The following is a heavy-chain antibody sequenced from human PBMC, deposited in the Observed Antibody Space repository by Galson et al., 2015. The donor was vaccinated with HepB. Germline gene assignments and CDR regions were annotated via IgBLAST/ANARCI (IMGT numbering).Heavy chain of an antibody. Sequence: SLRLSCAASGFTFSSYSMNWVRQAPGKGLEWVSYISSSSSTIYYADSVKGRFTISRDNAKNSLYLQMNSLRAEDTAVYYCAKARYYYGMDVWGQGTTVTVSS. CDR2: ISSSSSTI. V-gene: IGHV3-48*01. J-gene: IGHJ6*02. CDR1: GFTFSSYS. CDR3: AKARYYYGMDV.